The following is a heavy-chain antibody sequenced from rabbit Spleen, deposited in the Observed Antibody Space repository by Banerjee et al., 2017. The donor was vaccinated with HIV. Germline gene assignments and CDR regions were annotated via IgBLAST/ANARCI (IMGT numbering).Heavy chain of an antibody. Sequence: QEQLVESGGGLVQPGGSLTLTCTASGFSFSTNYYMCWVRLAPGKGLEWIACTVGGRSTFSYYASWAKGRFTISKASSTTVTLQMTSLTAADTATYFCARDTGSSISSYGMDLWGQGTLVTVS. CDR3: ARDTGSSISSYGMDL. CDR2: TVGGRSTFS. J-gene: IGHJ3*01. V-gene: IGHV1S45*01. CDR1: GFSFSTNYY. D-gene: IGHD8-1*01.